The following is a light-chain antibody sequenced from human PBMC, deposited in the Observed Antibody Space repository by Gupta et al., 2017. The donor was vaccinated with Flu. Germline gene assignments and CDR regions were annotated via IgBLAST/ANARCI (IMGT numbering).Light chain of an antibody. CDR2: DVS. J-gene: IGLJ2*01. Sequence: QSALTQPASVSGSPGQPMTISCTGTTSDVVEYKSVSWYQQHPGKAPKLMIYDVSYRPSGVSNRFSGSKSGNTASLTISGLQAEDEADYYCSSYTSSKTLQVIFGGGTRLTVL. CDR3: SSYTSSKTLQVI. CDR1: TSDVVEYKS. V-gene: IGLV2-14*03.